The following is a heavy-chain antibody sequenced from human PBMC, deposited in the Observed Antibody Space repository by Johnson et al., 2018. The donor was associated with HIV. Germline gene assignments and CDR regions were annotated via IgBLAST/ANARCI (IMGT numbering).Heavy chain of an antibody. CDR1: GFTFSSYD. CDR3: ARPMAPFGAVAG. Sequence: VQLVESGGGLVQPGGSLRLSCAASGFTFSSYDMHWVRQATGKGLEWVSAIGTAGDTYYPGSVKGRFTISRENAKNSLYLQMNSLRAGDTAVYYCARPMAPFGAVAGRGQGTMVTVSS. CDR2: IGTAGDT. D-gene: IGHD6-19*01. J-gene: IGHJ3*01. V-gene: IGHV3-13*01.